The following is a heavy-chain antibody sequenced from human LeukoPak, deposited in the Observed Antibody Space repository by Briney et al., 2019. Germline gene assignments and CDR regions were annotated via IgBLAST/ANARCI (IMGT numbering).Heavy chain of an antibody. J-gene: IGHJ4*02. CDR3: VSFYETY. CDR1: GNYW. Sequence: GGSLRLSCAASGNYWMHWVRQAPGKGLVWVSHINSDGSWTSYADSVKGWFTISKDNAKNTVYLQMNNLRAEDTAVYYCVSFYETYWGRGTLVTVSS. CDR2: INSDGSWT. D-gene: IGHD2-2*01. V-gene: IGHV3-74*01.